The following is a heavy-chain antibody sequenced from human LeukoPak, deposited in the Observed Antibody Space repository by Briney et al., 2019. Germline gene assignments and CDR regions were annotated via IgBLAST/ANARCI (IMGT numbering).Heavy chain of an antibody. CDR1: GGSISSRSYY. D-gene: IGHD2-2*01. Sequence: SETLSLTCTVSGGSISSRSYYWGWIRQPPGKGLEWIGSIYYSGTTYYNPSLKSRVTISVDMSKNQFSLKLSSVTAADTAVYYCARETVVPAARTDPWGQGTLVTVSS. CDR3: ARETVVPAARTDP. V-gene: IGHV4-39*07. J-gene: IGHJ5*02. CDR2: IYYSGTT.